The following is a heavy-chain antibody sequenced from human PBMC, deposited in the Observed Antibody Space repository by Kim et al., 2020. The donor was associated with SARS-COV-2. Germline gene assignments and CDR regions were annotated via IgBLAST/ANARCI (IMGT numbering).Heavy chain of an antibody. CDR1: GFTFSNYF. V-gene: IGHV3-11*01. D-gene: IGHD3-10*01. J-gene: IGHJ5*02. Sequence: GGSLRLSCSASGFTFSNYFMTWIRQAPGEGLEWLSYISGSGDSIYYADSVKGRFTISRDNAKNSVFLQMNSLRPDDTAVYYCARGGGMVRGVVTNWFDTWGQGTLVSVSS. CDR2: ISGSGDSI. CDR3: ARGGGMVRGVVTNWFDT.